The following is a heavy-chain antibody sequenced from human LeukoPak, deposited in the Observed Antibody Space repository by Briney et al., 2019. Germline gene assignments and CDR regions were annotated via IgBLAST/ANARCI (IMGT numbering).Heavy chain of an antibody. D-gene: IGHD5-18*01. V-gene: IGHV1-2*02. CDR3: ATDLVDTAMVTNY. CDR2: INPNSGGT. CDR1: GYTFTGYY. J-gene: IGHJ4*02. Sequence: ASVKVSCKASGYTFTGYYMHWVRQAPGQGLEWMGWINPNSGGTNYAQKFQGRVTMTGDTSISTAYMELSRLRSEDTAVYYCATDLVDTAMVTNYWGQGTLVTVSS.